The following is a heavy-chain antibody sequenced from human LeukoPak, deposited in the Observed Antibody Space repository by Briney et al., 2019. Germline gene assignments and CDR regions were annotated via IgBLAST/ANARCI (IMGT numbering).Heavy chain of an antibody. CDR1: GGSISSSSYY. CDR2: IYYSGRT. CDR3: ARGGYYYGSGSHGLPDY. J-gene: IGHJ4*02. V-gene: IGHV4-39*07. D-gene: IGHD3-10*01. Sequence: SETLSLTCTVSGGSISSSSYYWGWLRQPPGQGLEWIGSIYYSGRTYYNPSLKSRVPISVDTSKNQFSLKLSSVTAADTAVYYCARGGYYYGSGSHGLPDYWGQGTLVTVSS.